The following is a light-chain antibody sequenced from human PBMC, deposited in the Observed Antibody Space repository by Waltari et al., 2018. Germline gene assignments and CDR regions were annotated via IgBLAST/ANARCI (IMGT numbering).Light chain of an antibody. CDR1: ILGNKY. J-gene: IGLJ3*02. CDR3: QALGTGAWV. CDR2: QDT. V-gene: IGLV3-1*01. Sequence: SFELTQPPSVSMSPGQTASITCSGDILGNKYASWYQHKPGQSPILVIYQDTKRPSGIPERFSGSKSGNAATLTISGTQAMDEADYYCQALGTGAWVFGGGTKLTVL.